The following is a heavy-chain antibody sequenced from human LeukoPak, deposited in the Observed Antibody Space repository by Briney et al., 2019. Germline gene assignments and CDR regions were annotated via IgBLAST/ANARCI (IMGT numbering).Heavy chain of an antibody. CDR1: SNYW. Sequence: GGSLRLSCAASSNYWMHWVRQAPGKGLVWVSHINSDGSWTSYADSVKGRFTISKDNAKNTVYLQMNSLRAEDTAVYYCVSFYETYWGRGTLVTVSS. CDR2: INSDGSWT. D-gene: IGHD2/OR15-2a*01. J-gene: IGHJ4*02. V-gene: IGHV3-74*01. CDR3: VSFYETY.